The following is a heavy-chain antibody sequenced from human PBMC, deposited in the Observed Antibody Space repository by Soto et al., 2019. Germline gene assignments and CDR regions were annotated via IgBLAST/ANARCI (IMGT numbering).Heavy chain of an antibody. CDR3: ARERVAAADSDY. Sequence: PGGSLRLSCAASGFTFSSYWMSWVRQAPGKGLEWVANIKQDGSETYYVDSVKGRFTISRDNAKNSLYLQMNSLRAEDTAVYYSARERVAAADSDYWGQGTMVTVYS. D-gene: IGHD6-13*01. CDR1: GFTFSSYW. CDR2: IKQDGSET. J-gene: IGHJ4*02. V-gene: IGHV3-7*01.